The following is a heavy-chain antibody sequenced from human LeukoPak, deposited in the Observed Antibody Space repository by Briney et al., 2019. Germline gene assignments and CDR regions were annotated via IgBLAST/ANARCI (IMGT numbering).Heavy chain of an antibody. D-gene: IGHD6-13*01. Sequence: PGGSLKLSCAASGFTFSSYWMSWVRQAPGKGLEWVANIKQDGSEKYYVDSVRGRFTISRDNAKNSLYLQMNSLRAEDTAVYYCARACGSSSWYFVYWGQGTLVTVSS. J-gene: IGHJ4*02. V-gene: IGHV3-7*03. CDR2: IKQDGSEK. CDR1: GFTFSSYW. CDR3: ARACGSSSWYFVY.